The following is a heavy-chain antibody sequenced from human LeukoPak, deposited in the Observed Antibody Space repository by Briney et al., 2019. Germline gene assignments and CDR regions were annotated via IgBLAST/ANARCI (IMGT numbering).Heavy chain of an antibody. CDR2: IRWNSGSI. V-gene: IGHV3-9*01. CDR1: GFTFDVYA. CDR3: AKGGGPDIVVVPAAIGFAFDI. J-gene: IGHJ3*02. Sequence: GRSLRLSCAASGFTFDVYAMHWVRQAPGKGLEWVSGIRWNSGSIGYADSVKGRFTISRDNAKNSLYLQMNSLRAEDTALYYCAKGGGPDIVVVPAAIGFAFDIWGQGTMVTVSS. D-gene: IGHD2-2*02.